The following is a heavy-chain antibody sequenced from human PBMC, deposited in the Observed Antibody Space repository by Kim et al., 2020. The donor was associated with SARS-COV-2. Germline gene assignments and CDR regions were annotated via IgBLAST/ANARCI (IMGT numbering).Heavy chain of an antibody. J-gene: IGHJ6*02. CDR1: GFTFSSYE. D-gene: IGHD6-13*01. V-gene: IGHV3-48*03. Sequence: GGSLRLSCAASGFTFSSYEMNWVRQAPGKGLEWVSYISSSGSTIYYADSVKGRFTISRDNAKNSLYLQMNSLRAEDTAVYYCARVPYSSRYNYYGMDVWGQGTTVTVSS. CDR3: ARVPYSSRYNYYGMDV. CDR2: ISSSGSTI.